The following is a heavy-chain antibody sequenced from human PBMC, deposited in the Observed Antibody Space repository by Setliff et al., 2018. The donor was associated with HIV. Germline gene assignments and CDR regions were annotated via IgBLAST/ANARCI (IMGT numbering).Heavy chain of an antibody. V-gene: IGHV4-61*09. Sequence: PSETLSLTCSVSGGSINRGNYYWTWIRQSAGKGMEWIGHIHITGNTDYNPSLKTRVTISVDTSKNQFSLKLSSVTAADTAVYYCASLTTDRFLEWLFVYWGQGTLVTVSS. CDR1: GGSINRGNYY. CDR2: IHITGNT. CDR3: ASLTTDRFLEWLFVY. D-gene: IGHD3-3*01. J-gene: IGHJ4*02.